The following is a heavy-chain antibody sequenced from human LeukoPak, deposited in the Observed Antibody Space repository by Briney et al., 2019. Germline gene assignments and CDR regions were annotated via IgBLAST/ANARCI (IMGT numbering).Heavy chain of an antibody. CDR1: GYTFTSYD. J-gene: IGHJ4*02. CDR2: MNPNSGNT. V-gene: IGHV1-8*01. D-gene: IGHD3-3*01. CDR3: ARTEPFWSGYYIGDY. Sequence: ASVKVSCKASGYTFTSYDINWVRQATGQGLEWMGWMNPNSGNTGYAQKFQGRVTLTRNTSISTAYMELSSLRSEDTAVYYCARTEPFWSGYYIGDYWGQGTLVTVSS.